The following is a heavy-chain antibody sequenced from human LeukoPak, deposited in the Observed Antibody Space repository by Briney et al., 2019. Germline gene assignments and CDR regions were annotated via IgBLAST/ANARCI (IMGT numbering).Heavy chain of an antibody. CDR1: VGSISSSSYY. Sequence: PSETLSLTCTVSVGSISSSSYYWGWIRQPPGKGLEWIGTIYYSGSTFYNPSLKSRVTISVDTSKNHFSLKLSSVTAADTAVYYCARLRNWNYFYNYWGQGTLVTVSS. J-gene: IGHJ4*02. CDR2: IYYSGST. V-gene: IGHV4-39*02. D-gene: IGHD1-7*01. CDR3: ARLRNWNYFYNY.